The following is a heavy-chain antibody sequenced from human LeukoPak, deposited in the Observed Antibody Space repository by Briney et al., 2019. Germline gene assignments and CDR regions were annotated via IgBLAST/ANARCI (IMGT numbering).Heavy chain of an antibody. D-gene: IGHD5-18*01. V-gene: IGHV3-23*01. J-gene: IGHJ4*02. CDR1: GITFSNYA. CDR2: ISGSAHKI. CDR3: AGRVTGYSSGYVH. Sequence: GGSPRLSCVASGITFSNYAVSWVRQAPEKGLDWVSVISGSAHKIRYADSVKGRFTISRDNSENIVYLQMNNLRVEDTAVYYCAGRVTGYSSGYVHWGRGTLVTVSS.